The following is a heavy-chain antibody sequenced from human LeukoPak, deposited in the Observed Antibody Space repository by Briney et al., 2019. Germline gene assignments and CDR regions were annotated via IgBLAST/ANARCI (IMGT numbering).Heavy chain of an antibody. J-gene: IGHJ4*02. CDR1: GGSISSGDYY. Sequence: SQTLSLTCTVSGGSISSGDYYWSWIRQPPGKGLEWLGYIYYSGSTYYNPSLKSRVTISVDTSKNQFSLKLCSVTAADTAVYYCARGYDSSGYLFDYWGQGTLVTVSS. CDR2: IYYSGST. D-gene: IGHD3-22*01. V-gene: IGHV4-30-4*01. CDR3: ARGYDSSGYLFDY.